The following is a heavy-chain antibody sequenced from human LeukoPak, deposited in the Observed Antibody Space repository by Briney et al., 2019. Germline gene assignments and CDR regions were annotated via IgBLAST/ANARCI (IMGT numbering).Heavy chain of an antibody. CDR2: INHSGST. CDR1: GGSFSGYY. J-gene: IGHJ4*02. Sequence: SETLSLTCAVYGGSFSGYYWSWIRQPPGKGLEWIEEINHSGSTNYNPSLKSRVTISVDTSKNQFSLKLSSVTAADTAVYYCARGSKEAVAGTRQEHYFDYWGQGTLVTVSS. D-gene: IGHD6-19*01. CDR3: ARGSKEAVAGTRQEHYFDY. V-gene: IGHV4-34*01.